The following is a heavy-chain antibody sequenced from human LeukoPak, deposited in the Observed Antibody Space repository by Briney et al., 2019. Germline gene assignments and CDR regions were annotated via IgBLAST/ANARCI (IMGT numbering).Heavy chain of an antibody. V-gene: IGHV4-59*01. CDR3: ARSLPGAIGAADF. CDR2: IHSSGST. D-gene: IGHD6-13*01. Sequence: PSETLSLTCTVSGGSIISYYCSWIRQPPGKGLEWIGYIHSSGSTSYSPSLKSRVTFSVDTSKNHFSLKVTSMTAADTGVYYCARSLPGAIGAADFWGQGTLVTVSS. CDR1: GGSIISYY. J-gene: IGHJ4*02.